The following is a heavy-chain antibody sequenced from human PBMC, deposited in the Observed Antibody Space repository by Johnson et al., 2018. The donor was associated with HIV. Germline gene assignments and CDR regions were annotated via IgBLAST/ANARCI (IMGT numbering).Heavy chain of an antibody. D-gene: IGHD6-19*01. J-gene: IGHJ3*02. CDR1: GFTFNNAC. CDR3: ARDGYSSGWYGNDAFDI. V-gene: IGHV3-7*01. CDR2: IKQDGSEK. Sequence: EVQLVESGGGVVQPGGSLRLSCAASGFTFNNACMNWVRQAPGKGLEWVANIKQDGSEKYYVDSVKGRFTISRDNAKNSLYLQMNSLRAEDTAVYYCARDGYSSGWYGNDAFDIWGQGTMVTVSS.